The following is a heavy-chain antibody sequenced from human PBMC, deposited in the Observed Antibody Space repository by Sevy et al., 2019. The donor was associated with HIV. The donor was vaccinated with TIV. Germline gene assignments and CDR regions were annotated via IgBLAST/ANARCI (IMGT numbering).Heavy chain of an antibody. J-gene: IGHJ4*02. V-gene: IGHV4-59*13. CDR3: ARESGRDGYNRRFDY. CDR2: IYYSGST. Sequence: SETLSLTCTVSGGSISSYYWSWIRQPPGKGLEWIGYIYYSGSTNYNPSLMSRVTISVDTSKNQFSLKLSSVTAADTAVYYCARESGRDGYNRRFDYWGQGTLVTVSS. D-gene: IGHD2-21*01. CDR1: GGSISSYY.